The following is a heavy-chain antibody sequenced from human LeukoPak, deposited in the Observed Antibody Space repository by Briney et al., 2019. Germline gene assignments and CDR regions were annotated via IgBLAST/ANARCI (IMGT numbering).Heavy chain of an antibody. CDR3: ATDRRSIVVVTGGDAFDI. V-gene: IGHV1-69-2*01. CDR2: LDPEHGET. D-gene: IGHD2-21*02. J-gene: IGHJ3*02. CDR1: RYTFTDYY. Sequence: GASVKASCKVSRYTFTDYYMHWGPQAPGKGLDWIGLLDPEHGETIYAEKFQGRVTITADTSTDTAYMELSSLRSEDTAVYYCATDRRSIVVVTGGDAFDIWGQGTMVTVSS.